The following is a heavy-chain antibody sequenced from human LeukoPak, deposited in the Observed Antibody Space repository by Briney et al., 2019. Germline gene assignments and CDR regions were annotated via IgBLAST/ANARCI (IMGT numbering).Heavy chain of an antibody. CDR2: ISGSGGST. Sequence: GGSLRLSCAASGFTFSSYAMSWVRQAPGKGLEWVSAISGSGGSTYYADSVKGRFTISRDNSKNTLYLQMNSLRAEDTAVYYCARDLSHDSSGWYPGAFDIWGQGTMVTVSS. CDR3: ARDLSHDSSGWYPGAFDI. J-gene: IGHJ3*02. V-gene: IGHV3-23*01. CDR1: GFTFSSYA. D-gene: IGHD6-19*01.